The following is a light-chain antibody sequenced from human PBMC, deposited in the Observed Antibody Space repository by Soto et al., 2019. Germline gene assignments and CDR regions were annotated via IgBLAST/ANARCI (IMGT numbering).Light chain of an antibody. CDR3: QQYNSYRA. CDR2: KAS. CDR1: QSVDTW. Sequence: DIQMTQTHSTLSASVGDTVTITCRASQSVDTWLAWHQQKPGRAPKLLISKASTLESGVPSRIRGSGSGTDFTLTIRGLQPEEFAIDDCQQYNSYRAFGQGAKVDIK. V-gene: IGKV1-5*03. J-gene: IGKJ1*01.